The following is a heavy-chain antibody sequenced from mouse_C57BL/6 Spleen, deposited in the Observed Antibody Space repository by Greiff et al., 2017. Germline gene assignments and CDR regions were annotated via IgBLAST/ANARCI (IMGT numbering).Heavy chain of an antibody. Sequence: QVQLQQSGPELVKPGASVKLSCKASGYTFTSYDINWVKQRPGQGLEWIGWIYPRDGSTKYNEKFKGMATLTVDTSSSTAYMELHSLTSEDSAVYFCATLYYYGSRGGYAMDYWGQGTSVTVSS. D-gene: IGHD1-1*01. J-gene: IGHJ4*01. CDR3: ATLYYYGSRGGYAMDY. V-gene: IGHV1-85*01. CDR1: GYTFTSYD. CDR2: IYPRDGST.